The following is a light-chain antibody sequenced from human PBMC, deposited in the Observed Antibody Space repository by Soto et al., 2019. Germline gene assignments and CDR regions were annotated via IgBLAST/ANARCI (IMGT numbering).Light chain of an antibody. CDR1: SSDVGGYNY. CDR3: CAYAGSSTWL. V-gene: IGLV2-8*01. CDR2: EVY. J-gene: IGLJ2*01. Sequence: QSAPTQPPSASGSPGQSVTFSCTGTSSDVGGYNYVSWYQQYPGKAPKLLIYEVYKRLSGVPDRFSGSKSGNTAALTVSGLQPEDEADYFCCAYAGSSTWLSGGDTKHTVL.